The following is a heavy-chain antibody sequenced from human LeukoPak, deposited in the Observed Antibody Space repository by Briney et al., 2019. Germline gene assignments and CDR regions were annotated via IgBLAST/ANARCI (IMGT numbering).Heavy chain of an antibody. D-gene: IGHD4-17*01. CDR2: INNSGNTI. CDR1: GFTFSSYE. J-gene: IGHJ4*02. CDR3: ARDDTVTRVPFDY. Sequence: GGSPRLSCIVSGFTFSSYEMNWVRQAPGKGLEWVSYINNSGNTIYYADSVKGRFTISRDNAKNSLHLQMNSLRVDDTAVYYCARDDTVTRVPFDYWGQGTLVTVSS. V-gene: IGHV3-48*03.